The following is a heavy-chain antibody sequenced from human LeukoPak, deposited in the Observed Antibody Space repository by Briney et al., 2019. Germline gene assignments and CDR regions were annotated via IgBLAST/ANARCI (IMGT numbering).Heavy chain of an antibody. V-gene: IGHV4-4*07. Sequence: PSETLSLTCTVSGGYIGSYYWSWLRQPAGKGLEWIGRIYTSENTDYNPSLKSRVTMSVDMSTSQFSLRLTSVTAADTAVYYCAREGDYGDYSKSFYYMDVWGKGTTVTVSS. CDR2: IYTSENT. CDR1: GGYIGSYY. D-gene: IGHD4-17*01. CDR3: AREGDYGDYSKSFYYMDV. J-gene: IGHJ6*03.